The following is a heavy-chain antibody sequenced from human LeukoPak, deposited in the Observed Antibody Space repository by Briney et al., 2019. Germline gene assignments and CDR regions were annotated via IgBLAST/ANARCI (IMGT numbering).Heavy chain of an antibody. J-gene: IGHJ4*02. Sequence: GGSLRLSCAASGFTFSSYWMHWVRQAPGKGLVWVSRTNTDGSSTTYADSVKGRFTISRDNAKNTLYLQMNSLRAEDTAVYYCARGGYYGSGSLDYWGQGTLVTVSS. V-gene: IGHV3-74*01. CDR3: ARGGYYGSGSLDY. CDR1: GFTFSSYW. D-gene: IGHD3-10*01. CDR2: TNTDGSST.